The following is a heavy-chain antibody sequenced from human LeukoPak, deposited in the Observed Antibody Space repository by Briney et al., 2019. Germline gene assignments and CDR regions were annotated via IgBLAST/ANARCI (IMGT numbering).Heavy chain of an antibody. Sequence: AGGSLRLSCAASGFTFSNAWMSWVRQAPGKGLEWVGRIKSKTDGGTTDYAAPVKGRFTISRDDSKNTLYLQMNSLKTEDTAVYYCAVWGSYRLPNFDYWGQGTLVTVSS. J-gene: IGHJ4*02. CDR1: GFTFSNAW. CDR2: IKSKTDGGTT. CDR3: AVWGSYRLPNFDY. D-gene: IGHD3-16*02. V-gene: IGHV3-15*01.